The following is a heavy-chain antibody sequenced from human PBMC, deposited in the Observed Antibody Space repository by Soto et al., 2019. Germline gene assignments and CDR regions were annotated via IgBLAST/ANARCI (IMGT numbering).Heavy chain of an antibody. CDR2: ISSDGTYT. V-gene: IGHV3-74*01. CDR3: ARGPFYSSSWYDY. Sequence: PGGSLRLSCAASGFTFSTFWIHWVRQAPGKGLVWVSRISSDGTYTAYADSVKGRFTISRDNAKNTLYLQMDSLRADDTAIYYCARGPFYSSSWYDYWGQGTLVTVSS. D-gene: IGHD6-13*01. J-gene: IGHJ4*02. CDR1: GFTFSTFW.